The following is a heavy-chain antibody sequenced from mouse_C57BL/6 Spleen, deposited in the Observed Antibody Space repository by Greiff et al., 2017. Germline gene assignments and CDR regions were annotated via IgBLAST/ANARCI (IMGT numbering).Heavy chain of an antibody. J-gene: IGHJ2*01. Sequence: QVQLQQSGAELVRPGASVTLSCKASGYTFTGYEMHWVKQTPVRGLEWIGAIDPETGGTAYNKKFKGKAILTADKSSSTAYMGLRSLTSEDSAVYYCTLFSTTVDFDYWGQGTTLTVSS. CDR2: IDPETGGT. CDR1: GYTFTGYE. CDR3: TLFSTTVDFDY. V-gene: IGHV1-15*01. D-gene: IGHD1-1*01.